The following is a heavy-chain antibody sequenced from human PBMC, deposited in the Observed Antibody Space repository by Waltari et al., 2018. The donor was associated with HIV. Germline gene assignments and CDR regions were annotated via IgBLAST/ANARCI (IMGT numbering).Heavy chain of an antibody. CDR2: VSYAGDT. V-gene: IGHV4-59*13. J-gene: IGHJ4*02. D-gene: IGHD1-26*01. CDR3: ARISANIVGPTVFDY. CDR1: GGSISPYS. Sequence: QVQLQESGPGLVKPSETLSLACTVSGGSISPYSWGGLRPPPGKTLEWIGYVSYAGDTNYNLALKGRVAISIDTSKIQFSLRLTSVTAADTAVYYCARISANIVGPTVFDYWGQGILVTVSS.